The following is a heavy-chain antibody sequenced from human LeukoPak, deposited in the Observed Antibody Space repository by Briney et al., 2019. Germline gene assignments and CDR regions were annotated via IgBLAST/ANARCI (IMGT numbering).Heavy chain of an antibody. V-gene: IGHV1-2*06. CDR3: ARAYYYDSSGYYFDY. CDR1: GYTFTGYY. Sequence: ASVKVSCKASGYTFTGYYMHWVRQAPGQGLEWMGRINPNSGGTNYAQKFQGRVTMTRDTSISTAYMELSRLRSDDTAVYYCARAYYYDSSGYYFDYWGQGTLVTVPS. J-gene: IGHJ4*02. D-gene: IGHD3-22*01. CDR2: INPNSGGT.